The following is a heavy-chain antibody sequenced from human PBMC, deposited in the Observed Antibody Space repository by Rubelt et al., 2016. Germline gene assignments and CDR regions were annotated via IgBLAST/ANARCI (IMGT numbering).Heavy chain of an antibody. V-gene: IGHV1-18*01. Sequence: QVQLVQSGAEVKKPGASVKVSCKASGYTFTTYGINWVRQAPGQGLEWMGWISAYNGNTKHAQKLQGSGTMTTDTSTSTAYMELRSLRSDDTAVYYCAREAYSGRYPLIDYWGQGTLVTVSS. J-gene: IGHJ4*02. CDR1: GYTFTTYG. D-gene: IGHD1-26*01. CDR2: ISAYNGNT. CDR3: AREAYSGRYPLIDY.